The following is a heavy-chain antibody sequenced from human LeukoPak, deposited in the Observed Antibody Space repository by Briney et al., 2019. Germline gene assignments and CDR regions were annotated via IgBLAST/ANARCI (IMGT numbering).Heavy chain of an antibody. CDR3: AQGDWNYRNYYYMDV. CDR2: IIPIFGTA. Sequence: SVKVSCKASGGTFSSYAISWVRQAPGQGLEWMGGIIPIFGTANYAQKFQGRVTITTDEPTSTAYMELSSLRSEDTAVYYCAQGDWNYRNYYYMDVWGKGTTVTVSS. D-gene: IGHD1-7*01. V-gene: IGHV1-69*05. J-gene: IGHJ6*03. CDR1: GGTFSSYA.